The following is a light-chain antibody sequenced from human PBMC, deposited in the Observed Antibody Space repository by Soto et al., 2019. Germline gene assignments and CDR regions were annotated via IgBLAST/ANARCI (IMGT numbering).Light chain of an antibody. CDR3: QSYDSSLRAVV. Sequence: QSVLTQQPSVSGAPGQRVSISCTGSSSNIGAGYDIHWYQQLPGTAPKLLIYGNSNRPSGFPDRFSGSKSGTSASLAITGLQAEDEADYYCQSYDSSLRAVVFGGGTKLTVL. CDR1: SSNIGAGYD. V-gene: IGLV1-40*01. CDR2: GNS. J-gene: IGLJ2*01.